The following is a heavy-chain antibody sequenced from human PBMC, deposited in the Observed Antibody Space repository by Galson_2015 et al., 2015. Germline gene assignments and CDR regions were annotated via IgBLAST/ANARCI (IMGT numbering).Heavy chain of an antibody. CDR3: ASSESYGSGRWEFDY. Sequence: SVKVSCKASGGTFSSFAISWVRQAPGQGLEWMGGIIPIFGTANYAQKFQGRVTITADESTSTAYMELSSLRSEDAAVYYCASSESYGSGRWEFDYGGQGTLVTVSS. V-gene: IGHV1-69*13. CDR1: GGTFSSFA. CDR2: IIPIFGTA. D-gene: IGHD3-10*01. J-gene: IGHJ4*02.